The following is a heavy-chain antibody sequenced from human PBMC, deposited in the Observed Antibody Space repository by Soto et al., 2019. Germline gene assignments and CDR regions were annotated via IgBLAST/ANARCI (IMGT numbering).Heavy chain of an antibody. CDR2: INQDGSEK. CDR1: GFSFRSYW. CDR3: ARAHPLNNYYAMDV. J-gene: IGHJ6*02. Sequence: EVQLVESGGGLVQPGGSLRLSCVASGFSFRSYWMTWVRQAPGKGLEWVANINQDGSEKYYVDSVKGRFTFSGDNAKNSVYLQMNSLRVEDAAVYYCARAHPLNNYYAMDVWGHGTTVNVSS. V-gene: IGHV3-7*01.